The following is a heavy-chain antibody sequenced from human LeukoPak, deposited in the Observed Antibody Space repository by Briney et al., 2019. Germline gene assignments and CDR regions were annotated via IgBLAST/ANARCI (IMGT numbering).Heavy chain of an antibody. CDR3: AKDRFCSGAGCSDAFDM. V-gene: IGHV3-23*01. J-gene: IGHJ3*02. Sequence: GGSLRLSCAASAFTFSSYAMRWVRQARGKGVEWVSGISGSCSSTSYAVSVNGRFTISRDNSKTTLYLQMNSLRAEDTAVYFCAKDRFCSGAGCSDAFDMWGQGTMVTVSS. CDR2: ISGSCSST. CDR1: AFTFSSYA. D-gene: IGHD2-15*01.